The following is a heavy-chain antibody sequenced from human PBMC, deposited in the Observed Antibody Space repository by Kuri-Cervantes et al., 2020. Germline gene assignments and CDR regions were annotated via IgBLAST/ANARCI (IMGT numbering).Heavy chain of an antibody. D-gene: IGHD4-17*01. V-gene: IGHV3-23*01. CDR3: ARGPSYGDLYWYFDL. J-gene: IGHJ2*01. CDR2: ISGSGGST. Sequence: GGSLRLSCAASGFTFSSYAMSWVRQAPGKGLEWVSAISGSGGSTYYADSVKGRFTISRDNAKNSLYLQMNSLRAEDTAVYYCARGPSYGDLYWYFDLWGRGTLVTVSS. CDR1: GFTFSSYA.